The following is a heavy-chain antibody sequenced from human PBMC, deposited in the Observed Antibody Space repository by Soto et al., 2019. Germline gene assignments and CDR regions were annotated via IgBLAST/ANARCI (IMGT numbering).Heavy chain of an antibody. J-gene: IGHJ6*02. V-gene: IGHV4-31*03. Sequence: LSLTCTVSGVTISSYGFCWIWNRQQPGQGLGWVGYTDFSGSTYSTTYLKSRVTISVDKTKNHYTMTLSYVNAANTAVYYVERRSKGGYYYYYAIDIWGQGKTVTVSS. D-gene: IGHD2-15*01. CDR1: GVTISSYGFC. CDR2: TDFSGST. CDR3: ERRSKGGYYYYYAIDI.